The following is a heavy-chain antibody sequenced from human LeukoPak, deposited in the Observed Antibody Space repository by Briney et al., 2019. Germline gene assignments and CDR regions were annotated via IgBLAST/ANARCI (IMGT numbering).Heavy chain of an antibody. CDR1: GFTFSSYS. J-gene: IGHJ3*02. CDR3: ARVLWFGGIDAFDI. V-gene: IGHV3-48*04. CDR2: ISSSSSTI. D-gene: IGHD3-10*01. Sequence: GGSLRLSCAASGFTFSSYSMNWVRQAPGKGLEWVSYISSSSSTIYYADSVKGRFTISRDNAKNSLYLQMNSLRAEDTAVYYCARVLWFGGIDAFDIWGQGTMVTVSS.